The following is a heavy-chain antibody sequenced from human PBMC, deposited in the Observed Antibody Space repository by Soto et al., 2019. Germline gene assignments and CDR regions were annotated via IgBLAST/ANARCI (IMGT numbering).Heavy chain of an antibody. CDR2: IRSKAYGGTT. CDR3: TGMTVVVAATPFAY. CDR1: GFTFGDYA. Sequence: GGSLRLSCTASGFTFGDYAMSWFRQAPGKGLEWVGFIRSKAYGGTTEYAASVKGRFTISRDDSKSIAYLQMNSLKTEDTAVYYCTGMTVVVAATPFAYWGQGTLVTVSS. J-gene: IGHJ4*02. V-gene: IGHV3-49*03. D-gene: IGHD2-15*01.